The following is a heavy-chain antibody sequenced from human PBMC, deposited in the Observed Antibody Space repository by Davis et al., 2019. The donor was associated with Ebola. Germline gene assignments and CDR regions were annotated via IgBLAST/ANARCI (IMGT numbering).Heavy chain of an antibody. CDR3: ARAKRGYDFWRGYYYFDF. CDR2: INHSGST. J-gene: IGHJ4*02. V-gene: IGHV4-34*01. Sequence: SETLSLTCAVYGGSFSGYYWSWIRQPPGKGLEWIGEINHSGSTNYNPSLKSRVTISVDSSKNQFSLKLSSVTAADTAVYYCARAKRGYDFWRGYYYFDFWGQGTLVTVSS. CDR1: GGSFSGYY. D-gene: IGHD3-3*01.